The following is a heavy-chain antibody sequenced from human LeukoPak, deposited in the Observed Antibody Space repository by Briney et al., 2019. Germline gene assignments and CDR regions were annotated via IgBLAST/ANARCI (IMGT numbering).Heavy chain of an antibody. CDR3: ARGHYGMEV. V-gene: IGHV3-7*01. CDR1: GLIFSSLW. Sequence: GGSLGLSCAASGLIFSSLWMSWVRQAPGKGLEWVADIKRDGSEKYYVDSVKGRFTISRDNAENSLYLQMNSLRDEDTALYYCARGHYGMEVWGQGTTVTVSS. J-gene: IGHJ6*02. CDR2: IKRDGSEK.